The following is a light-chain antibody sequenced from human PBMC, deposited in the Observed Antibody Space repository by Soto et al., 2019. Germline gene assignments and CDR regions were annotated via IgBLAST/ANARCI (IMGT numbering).Light chain of an antibody. Sequence: EVVMTQSPLSLVVTPGQPASISCRSRQSLDYLDANTHLNWCHQRPGHSPRRLIYKISNRDSVVPDRSSGSGPGTDSTLRISRVEAEDVGVYYCMKGTHWPFTIGAGTRVVI. CDR3: MKGTHWPFT. CDR1: QSLDYLDANTH. CDR2: KIS. V-gene: IGKV2-30*01. J-gene: IGKJ3*01.